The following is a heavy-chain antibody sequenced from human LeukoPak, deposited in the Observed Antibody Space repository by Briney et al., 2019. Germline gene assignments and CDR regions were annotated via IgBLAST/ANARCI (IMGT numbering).Heavy chain of an antibody. V-gene: IGHV1-8*01. Sequence: ASVKVSCKASGYTFTSYDINWVRQATGQGLEWMGWMNPNSGNTGYAQKLQGRVTMTTDTSTSTAYMELRSLRSDDTAVYYCARGGLSGSYYGYYFDYWGQGTLVTVSS. CDR2: MNPNSGNT. J-gene: IGHJ4*02. CDR3: ARGGLSGSYYGYYFDY. D-gene: IGHD1-26*01. CDR1: GYTFTSYD.